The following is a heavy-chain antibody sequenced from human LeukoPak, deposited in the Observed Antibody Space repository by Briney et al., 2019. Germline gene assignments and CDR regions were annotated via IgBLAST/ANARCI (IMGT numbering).Heavy chain of an antibody. CDR3: AKGSSGYFVDL. J-gene: IGHJ5*02. CDR2: ISNDGGGT. V-gene: IGHV3-23*01. D-gene: IGHD3-22*01. CDR1: GFIFNNYG. Sequence: GGSLRLSCTASGFIFNNYGLVWVRQAPGKGLEWVSAISNDGGGTPYADFVKGRFTISRDNSKNTLFLQMNSLRAEDTALYYCAKGSSGYFVDLWGQGTLVTVSS.